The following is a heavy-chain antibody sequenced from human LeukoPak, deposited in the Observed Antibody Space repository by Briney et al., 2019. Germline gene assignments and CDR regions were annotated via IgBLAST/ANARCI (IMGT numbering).Heavy chain of an antibody. CDR2: ISYDGSTT. CDR3: AKDRDILTGEDYYYGMDV. V-gene: IGHV3-30*18. Sequence: GGSLRLSCAASGFTFSNYGMHWVRQAPGKGLEWVAIISYDGSTTYYADSVKGRFTISRDNSKNTLYLQMNNLRDEDTAVYYCAKDRDILTGEDYYYGMDVWGKGTTVTVSS. D-gene: IGHD3-9*01. CDR1: GFTFSNYG. J-gene: IGHJ6*04.